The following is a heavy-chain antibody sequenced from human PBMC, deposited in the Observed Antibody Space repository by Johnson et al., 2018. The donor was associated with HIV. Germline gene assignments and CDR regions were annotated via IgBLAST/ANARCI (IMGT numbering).Heavy chain of an antibody. V-gene: IGHV3-66*01. CDR1: GFTVSSNY. J-gene: IGHJ3*02. D-gene: IGHD1-14*01. CDR2: IYRCGST. Sequence: VQLVESGGGLVQPGGSLRLSCAASGFTVSSNYMSWVRQAPGKGLEWVSVIYRCGSTYYADSVKGRFTISRDNSKNTQYLQMTSLTADDTAVYYCATLNGNAVDIWGQGTMVTVSS. CDR3: ATLNGNAVDI.